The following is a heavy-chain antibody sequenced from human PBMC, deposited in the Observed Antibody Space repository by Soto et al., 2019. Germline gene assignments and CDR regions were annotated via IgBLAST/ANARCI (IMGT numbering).Heavy chain of an antibody. CDR2: ISGSGGTT. CDR1: GFTFSSYA. D-gene: IGHD6-25*01. CDR3: AKFFVETGGSSGWPWTFHY. Sequence: EVQLLESGGGLVQPGRSLRLSCAASGFTFSSYAMSWVRQAPGKGLEWVSAISGSGGTTYYAASVKGRFTISRDNSKNTLFLQMNSLRAEDTAVYYCAKFFVETGGSSGWPWTFHYWGQGVLVTVSS. J-gene: IGHJ4*02. V-gene: IGHV3-23*01.